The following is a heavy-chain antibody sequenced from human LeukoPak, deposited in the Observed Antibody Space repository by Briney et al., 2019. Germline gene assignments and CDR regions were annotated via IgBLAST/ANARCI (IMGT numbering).Heavy chain of an antibody. Sequence: SETLSLTCTVSGGSITSSTYYWGWIRQPPGKGLEWIGNIYYSGTTYYNPSLKSRVTISVDTSKNQFSLKLSSVTAADTAVYYCARDSRLELTLGWGQGTLVTVSS. CDR1: GGSITSSTYY. CDR3: ARDSRLELTLG. D-gene: IGHD1-7*01. J-gene: IGHJ4*02. CDR2: IYYSGTT. V-gene: IGHV4-39*07.